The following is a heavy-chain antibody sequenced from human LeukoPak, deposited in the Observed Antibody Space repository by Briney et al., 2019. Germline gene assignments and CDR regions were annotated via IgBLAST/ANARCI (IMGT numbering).Heavy chain of an antibody. Sequence: GGSLRLSCAASGFTVSSNYMTWVRQAPGKGLEWVSVIYSGGSTSYADSVKGRFTISRDNSKNTLYLQMNSLRAEDTAVYYCARETGSYLGYWGQGTLVTVSS. V-gene: IGHV3-53*01. CDR2: IYSGGST. D-gene: IGHD7-27*01. CDR3: ARETGSYLGY. CDR1: GFTVSSNY. J-gene: IGHJ4*02.